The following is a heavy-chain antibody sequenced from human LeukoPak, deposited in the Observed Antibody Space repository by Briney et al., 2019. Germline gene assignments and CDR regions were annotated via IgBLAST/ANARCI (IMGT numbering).Heavy chain of an antibody. Sequence: GPSLRLSCAASGFTLSNYAMSSVRQAPRKGLEWDSAISGSGGSTYYADSVKGRFTISRDNSKNTLYLQMNSLRAEDTAVYYCAHRGLLPTEAFDIWGQGTMVTVSS. CDR1: GFTLSNYA. CDR2: ISGSGGST. CDR3: AHRGLLPTEAFDI. D-gene: IGHD4-17*01. J-gene: IGHJ3*02. V-gene: IGHV3-23*01.